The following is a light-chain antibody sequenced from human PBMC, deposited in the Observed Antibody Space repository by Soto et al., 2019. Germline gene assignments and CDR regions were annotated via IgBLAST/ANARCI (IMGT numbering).Light chain of an antibody. CDR2: QGS. Sequence: DIQMTQSPSTLSASVGDRVTITCRASQSISSWLAWYQQKPGKAPKLLIYQGSHLQSGVPSRFSGSGSGSEFTLSINSLQPDDFATYYCQQYNTYPYSFGQGTKVDIK. CDR1: QSISSW. V-gene: IGKV1-5*03. CDR3: QQYNTYPYS. J-gene: IGKJ2*01.